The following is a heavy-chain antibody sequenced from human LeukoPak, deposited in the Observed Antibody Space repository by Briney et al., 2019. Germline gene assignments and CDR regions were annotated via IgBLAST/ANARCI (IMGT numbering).Heavy chain of an antibody. V-gene: IGHV1-2*02. CDR2: INPNSDGT. Sequence: ASVKVSXKASGYTFTGYYMHWVRQAPGQGLEWMGWINPNSDGTNYAQKFQGRVTMTRDTSISTAYMELSRLRSDDTAVYYCARGPDFGQLGTIDNVVVPAAISFICDYWGQGTLVTVSS. D-gene: IGHD2-2*02. CDR3: ARGPDFGQLGTIDNVVVPAAISFICDY. CDR1: GYTFTGYY. J-gene: IGHJ4*02.